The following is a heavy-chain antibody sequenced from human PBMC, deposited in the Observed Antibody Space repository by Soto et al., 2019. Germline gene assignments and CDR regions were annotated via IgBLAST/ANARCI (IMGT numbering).Heavy chain of an antibody. J-gene: IGHJ1*01. CDR1: ADSFSKYY. CDR2: IYFNGDT. D-gene: IGHD3-16*01. V-gene: IGHV4-59*01. CDR3: ASVTFGGVVLAH. Sequence: PSETLSLTCTVSADSFSKYYWTWIRQPPGGGLEWIGYIYFNGDTNYNPSLKGRVTISRDTSKKQFSLNLSSVTAADTAVYYCASVTFGGVVLAHWGQGTLVTVSS.